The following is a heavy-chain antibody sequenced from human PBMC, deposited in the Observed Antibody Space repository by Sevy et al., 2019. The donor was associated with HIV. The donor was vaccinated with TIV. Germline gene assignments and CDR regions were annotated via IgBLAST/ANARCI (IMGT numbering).Heavy chain of an antibody. CDR2: IYSGGST. Sequence: GSLRLSCAASGFTVGSSYMTWVRQPPGKGLEWVSVIYSGGSTYYADSVKGRFTISRDNSKNTLYLQMNNLRADDTAVYYCARGRGVFGAVAINWFDPWGQGALVTVSS. V-gene: IGHV3-53*01. CDR1: GFTVGSSY. CDR3: ARGRGVFGAVAINWFDP. J-gene: IGHJ5*02. D-gene: IGHD3-3*01.